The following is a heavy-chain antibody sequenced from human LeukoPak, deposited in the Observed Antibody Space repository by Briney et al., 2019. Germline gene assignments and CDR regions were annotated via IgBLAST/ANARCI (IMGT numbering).Heavy chain of an antibody. J-gene: IGHJ4*02. Sequence: GGSLRLSCAASGFTFSNYWMNWVRQVPGKGLVWVSRISSDGSSTTYADSVKGRFTISRDNAKNSLYLQMNSLRAEDTAVYYCVREGYYDSSGYLGVFDYWGQGTLVTVSS. V-gene: IGHV3-74*01. CDR2: ISSDGSST. CDR3: VREGYYDSSGYLGVFDY. CDR1: GFTFSNYW. D-gene: IGHD3-22*01.